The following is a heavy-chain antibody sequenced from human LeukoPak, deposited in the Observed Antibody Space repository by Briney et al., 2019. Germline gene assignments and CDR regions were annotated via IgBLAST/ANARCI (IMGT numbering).Heavy chain of an antibody. D-gene: IGHD1-7*01. CDR2: IYPGDSDT. Sequence: GESLKISCKGSGYRFTDYWIGWVRQMPGKGLGWMGIIYPGDSDTRYSPSFQGQVTISADKSINTAHLQWSSLKASDTAMYYCARGAAGTTPDYYYFSLDVWGQGTTVRVSS. CDR3: ARGAAGTTPDYYYFSLDV. J-gene: IGHJ6*02. CDR1: GYRFTDYW. V-gene: IGHV5-51*01.